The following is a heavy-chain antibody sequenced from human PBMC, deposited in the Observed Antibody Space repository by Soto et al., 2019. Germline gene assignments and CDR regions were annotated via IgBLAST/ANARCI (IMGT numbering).Heavy chain of an antibody. J-gene: IGHJ6*02. Sequence: PSETLSLTCAVYGVSFSGYYWIWIRQPPGKGLEWIGEINHSGSTNYNPSLKSRVTISVDTSKNQFSLKLSSVTAADTAVYYCAGVGATNYYYYYGMDVWGQGTTVTVSS. CDR3: AGVGATNYYYYYGMDV. CDR1: GVSFSGYY. D-gene: IGHD1-26*01. V-gene: IGHV4-34*01. CDR2: INHSGST.